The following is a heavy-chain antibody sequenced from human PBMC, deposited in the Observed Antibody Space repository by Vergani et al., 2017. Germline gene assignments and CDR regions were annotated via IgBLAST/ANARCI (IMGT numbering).Heavy chain of an antibody. V-gene: IGHV4-39*07. Sequence: QLQLQESGPGLVKPSETLSLTCTVSGGSLSSSSYYWGWIRQPPGKGLEWIGSIYYSGSTYYNPSLKSRVTISVDTSKNQFSLKLSSVTAADTAVYYCARDFEAARSDNFYYGMDVWGQGTTVTVSS. J-gene: IGHJ6*02. CDR2: IYYSGST. D-gene: IGHD6-6*01. CDR3: ARDFEAARSDNFYYGMDV. CDR1: GGSLSSSSYY.